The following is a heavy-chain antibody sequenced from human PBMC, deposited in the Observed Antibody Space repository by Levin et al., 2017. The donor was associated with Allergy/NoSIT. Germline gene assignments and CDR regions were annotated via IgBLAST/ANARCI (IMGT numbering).Heavy chain of an antibody. D-gene: IGHD3-16*02. CDR1: GFTFSDYY. J-gene: IGHJ4*02. Sequence: PGGSLRLTCAASGFTFSDYYMSWIRQVPGKGLEWVSYISGSGSTIYYADSVKGRFTISRDNAKHSLYLQMNSLRAEDTAVYYCARVAYEYVWGSFRYWLDFWGQGTLVTVSS. CDR2: ISGSGSTI. CDR3: ARVAYEYVWGSFRYWLDF. V-gene: IGHV3-11*01.